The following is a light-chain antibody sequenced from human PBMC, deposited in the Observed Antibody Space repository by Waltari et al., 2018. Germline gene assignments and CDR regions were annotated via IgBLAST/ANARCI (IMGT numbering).Light chain of an antibody. V-gene: IGLV2-14*01. CDR1: SSDLGGLNY. J-gene: IGLJ1*01. CDR3: SSFTSSSVYV. CDR2: EVS. Sequence: QSALTQPASVSGSPGQSRTISCTGTSSDLGGLNYVPWYQQYPGKAPKLMIFEVSNRPSGVSNRFSGSKSGNTASLTISGLQAEDEADYYCSSFTSSSVYVFGTGTKVTVL.